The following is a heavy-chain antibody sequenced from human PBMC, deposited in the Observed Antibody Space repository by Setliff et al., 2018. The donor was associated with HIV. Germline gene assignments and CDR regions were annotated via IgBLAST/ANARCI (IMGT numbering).Heavy chain of an antibody. CDR2: IYYSGST. CDR1: GGSIRTGTYY. J-gene: IGHJ3*02. D-gene: IGHD3-3*01. V-gene: IGHV4-39*07. CDR3: ARSFSGRYFWSGYYTGPDPKGENAFDI. Sequence: PSETLSLTCTVSGGSIRTGTYYWGWIRQPPGKGLEWIGSIYYSGSTNYNPSLKSRVTISVDTSKNQFSLKLRSVTAADTAVYYCARSFSGRYFWSGYYTGPDPKGENAFDIWGQGTMVTVSS.